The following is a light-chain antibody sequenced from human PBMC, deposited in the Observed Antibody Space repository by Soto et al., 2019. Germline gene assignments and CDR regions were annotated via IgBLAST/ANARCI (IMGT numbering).Light chain of an antibody. CDR1: SSDVGGYNY. V-gene: IGLV2-14*01. CDR3: SSYTSSSYVV. CDR2: DVS. J-gene: IGLJ2*01. Sequence: QSALTQPASVSGSPGPSITISCTGTSSDVGGYNYVSWYQQHPGKAPKLMIYDVSNRPSGVSNRFSGSKSGNTASLTISGLQAEDEADYYCSSYTSSSYVVFGGATKLTVL.